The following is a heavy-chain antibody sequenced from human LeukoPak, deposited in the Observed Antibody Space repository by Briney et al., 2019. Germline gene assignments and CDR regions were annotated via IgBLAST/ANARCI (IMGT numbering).Heavy chain of an antibody. J-gene: IGHJ4*02. D-gene: IGHD4/OR15-4a*01. CDR3: ARGTNYMGRVFDY. V-gene: IGHV4-59*01. CDR2: IYYSGGT. Sequence: PSETRSLTRTVSDGSISSYYWSWIRQPPGKGLEWIGHIYYSGGTNYNPSLKSRVTISVDTSKNQFSLKLNSMTAADTAVYYCARGTNYMGRVFDYWGQGALVTVSS. CDR1: DGSISSYY.